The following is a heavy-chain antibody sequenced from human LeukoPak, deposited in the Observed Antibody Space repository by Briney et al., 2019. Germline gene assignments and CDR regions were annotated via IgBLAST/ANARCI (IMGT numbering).Heavy chain of an antibody. D-gene: IGHD7-27*01. CDR1: GFTFSSYS. Sequence: PGRSLSLSCAASGFTFSSYSMNWVRQAPGKGLEWVSSISSSSSYIYYADSVKGRFTISRDNAKNSLYLQMNSLRAEDTAVYYCARELTGGDAFDIWGQGTMVTVSS. V-gene: IGHV3-21*01. J-gene: IGHJ3*02. CDR3: ARELTGGDAFDI. CDR2: ISSSSSYI.